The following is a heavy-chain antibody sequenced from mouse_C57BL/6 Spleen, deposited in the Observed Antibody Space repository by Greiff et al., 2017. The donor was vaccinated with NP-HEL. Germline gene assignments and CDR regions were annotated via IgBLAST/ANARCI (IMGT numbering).Heavy chain of an antibody. V-gene: IGHV5-4*01. J-gene: IGHJ2*01. D-gene: IGHD1-1*01. CDR1: GFTFSSYA. CDR3: ARDYYGTPFNY. CDR2: ISDDGSYT. Sequence: EVMLVESGGGLVKPGGSLKLSCAASGFTFSSYAMSWVRQTPEKRLEWVATISDDGSYTYYPDNVKGRFTISRDNAKNNLYLQMSHLKSEDTAMYYCARDYYGTPFNYWGQGTTLTVSS.